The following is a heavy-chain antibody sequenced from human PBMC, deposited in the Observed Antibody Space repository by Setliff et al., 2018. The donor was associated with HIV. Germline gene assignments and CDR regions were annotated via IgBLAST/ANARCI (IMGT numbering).Heavy chain of an antibody. Sequence: ASETLSLTCSVSGDSISRYYWSWIRQPPGKGLEWIGYINYSGSTSYNPSLKSRVTISKDTSKKQFSLKLNSVTAADTAIYYCARGNYDTSDYYTNFYYYYMDVWGKGTAVTVSS. CDR3: ARGNYDTSDYYTNFYYYYMDV. CDR2: INYSGST. D-gene: IGHD3-22*01. J-gene: IGHJ6*03. V-gene: IGHV4-59*01. CDR1: GDSISRYY.